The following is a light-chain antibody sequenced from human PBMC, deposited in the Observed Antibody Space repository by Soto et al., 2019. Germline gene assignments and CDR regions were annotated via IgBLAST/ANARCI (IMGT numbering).Light chain of an antibody. CDR3: SSYGGRSTPYV. J-gene: IGLJ1*01. CDR2: DVT. CDR1: SSDVGGYYY. V-gene: IGLV2-14*03. Sequence: QSALTQPASVSGSPGQSITISCTGTSSDVGGYYYVSWYQQYPGKAPKLMIYDVTDRPSGVSNRFSGSKSGNTASLTISGLQAEDEADYYCSSYGGRSTPYVFGTGTKVTVL.